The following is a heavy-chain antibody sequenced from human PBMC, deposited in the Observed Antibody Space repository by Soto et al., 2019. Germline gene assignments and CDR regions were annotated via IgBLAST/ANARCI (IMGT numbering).Heavy chain of an antibody. D-gene: IGHD1-26*01. CDR3: ARILSEEVGALHY. J-gene: IGHJ4*02. Sequence: QVQLVQSGAEVKKPGASVKVSCKTSGYTFTGYHVHWVRQAPGQGLEWMGWIHPHSGGTSYAQKVQGRVTMNRDTSIGTAYMELSRLRSDDTAVYYGARILSEEVGALHYWGQGTLVTVSS. CDR1: GYTFTGYH. CDR2: IHPHSGGT. V-gene: IGHV1-2*02.